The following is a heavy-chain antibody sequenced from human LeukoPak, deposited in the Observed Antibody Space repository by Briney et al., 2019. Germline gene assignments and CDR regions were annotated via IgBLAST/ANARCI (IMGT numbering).Heavy chain of an antibody. CDR2: IYYGGTT. CDR1: GGSISGFF. J-gene: IGHJ4*02. D-gene: IGHD6-6*01. Sequence: SETLSLTCTVSGGSISGFFWSWIRQPPGKGLEWIAYIYYGGTTNYNPSLKSRVTISVDTSKNQFSLKLMPVTAADTAMYYCARGIAARPFDYWGQGTLVTVSS. CDR3: ARGIAARPFDY. V-gene: IGHV4-59*08.